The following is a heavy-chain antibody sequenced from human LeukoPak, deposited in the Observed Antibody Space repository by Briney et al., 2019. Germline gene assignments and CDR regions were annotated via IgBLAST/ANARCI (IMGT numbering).Heavy chain of an antibody. CDR3: ARDRQLHYYGMDV. CDR2: IYYSGST. J-gene: IGHJ6*02. D-gene: IGHD5-18*01. V-gene: IGHV4-31*03. Sequence: PSETLSLTCTVSGGSISSGGYYWSWIRQHPGKGLEWIGYIYYSGSTYYNPSLKSRVTISVDTSKNQFSLKLSSVTAADTAVYYCARDRQLHYYGMDVWGQGTTVTVSS. CDR1: GGSISSGGYY.